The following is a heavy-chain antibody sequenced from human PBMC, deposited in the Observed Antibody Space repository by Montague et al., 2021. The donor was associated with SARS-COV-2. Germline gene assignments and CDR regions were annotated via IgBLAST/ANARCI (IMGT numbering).Heavy chain of an antibody. CDR2: IYYSGST. V-gene: IGHV4-39*01. Sequence: SETLSSPALSLVAPSAVVVTTGAGSASPQGRGLEWIGSIYYSGSTYYNPSLKSRVTISVDTSKNQFSLKLSSVTAADTAVYYCARHERQWLRLYPYYFDYWGQGTLVTVSS. D-gene: IGHD5-12*01. CDR3: ARHERQWLRLYPYYFDY. J-gene: IGHJ4*02. CDR1: VAPSAVVVTT.